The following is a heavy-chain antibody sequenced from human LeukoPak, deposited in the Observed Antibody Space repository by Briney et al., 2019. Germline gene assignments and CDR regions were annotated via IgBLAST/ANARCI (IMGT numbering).Heavy chain of an antibody. J-gene: IGHJ4*02. V-gene: IGHV4-34*01. CDR3: AGGSGSNIPIDY. Sequence: SETLSLTCAVYGGSFSGYYWSWIRQPPGKGLEWIGEINHSGSTNYNPSLKSRVTISVDTSKNQFSLKLSSVTAADTAVYYCAGGSGSNIPIDYWGQGTLVTVSS. CDR2: INHSGST. D-gene: IGHD1-26*01. CDR1: GGSFSGYY.